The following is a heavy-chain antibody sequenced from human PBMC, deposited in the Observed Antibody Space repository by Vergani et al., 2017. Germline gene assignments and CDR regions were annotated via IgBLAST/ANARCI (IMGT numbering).Heavy chain of an antibody. CDR3: ARYPGCSGGSGYRADY. J-gene: IGHJ4*02. D-gene: IGHD2-15*01. Sequence: QVQLQESGPGLVKPSETLSLTCTVSGVSISRYYWSWLRQPPGQGRECLGYISYSGSRSTNYNPSLKRRVTISMDTSQNQFSLELYSVTAADTAVFYCARYPGCSGGSGYRADYWGQGVLVTVSS. CDR2: ISYSGSRST. CDR1: GVSISRYY. V-gene: IGHV4-59*01.